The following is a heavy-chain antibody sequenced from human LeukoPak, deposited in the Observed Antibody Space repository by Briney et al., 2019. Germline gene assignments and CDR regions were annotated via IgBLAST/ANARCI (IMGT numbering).Heavy chain of an antibody. V-gene: IGHV1-69*05. D-gene: IGHD5-12*01. CDR1: GGTFSSYA. CDR2: IIPIFGTA. Sequence: SVKVSCKASGGTFSSYAISWVRQAPGQGLEWMGGIIPIFGTANYAQKFQGRVTITTDESTSTAYMELSSLRSEDTAVYYCARTVANYYYYYMDVWGKGSTVTVSS. J-gene: IGHJ6*03. CDR3: ARTVANYYYYYMDV.